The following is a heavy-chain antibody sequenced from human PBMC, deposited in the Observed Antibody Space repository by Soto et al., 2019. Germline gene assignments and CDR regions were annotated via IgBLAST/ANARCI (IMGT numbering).Heavy chain of an antibody. J-gene: IGHJ4*02. CDR2: IAGTGAT. V-gene: IGHV3-23*01. CDR1: GFTFSSYA. CDR3: AKSLNTATSFDY. Sequence: GGSLRLSCAASGFTFSSYAMNWVRQAPGKGPEWVSHIAGTGATYYADSVKGRFTISRDISKNTLFLQMNSLRAEDTAVYYCAKSLNTATSFDYWGQGTLVTVSS.